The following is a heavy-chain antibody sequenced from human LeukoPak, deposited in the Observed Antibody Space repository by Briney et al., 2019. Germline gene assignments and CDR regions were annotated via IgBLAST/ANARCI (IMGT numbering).Heavy chain of an antibody. CDR3: ARDQARDLLVYHYHMDV. CDR1: GYTFTSYG. CDR2: ISTYNGNT. Sequence: ASVKVSCKASGYTFTSYGISWVRQAPGQGLEWMGWISTYNGNTKYPQKVQDRVTMTTDTTTSTAYMELRNLRSDDTAVYYCARDQARDLLVYHYHMDVWGQGTTVIVSS. J-gene: IGHJ6*02. D-gene: IGHD1-26*01. V-gene: IGHV1-18*01.